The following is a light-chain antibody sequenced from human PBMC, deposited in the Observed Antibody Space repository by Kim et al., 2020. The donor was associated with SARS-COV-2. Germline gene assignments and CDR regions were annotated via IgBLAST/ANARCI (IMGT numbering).Light chain of an antibody. CDR3: QQRHT. CDR2: GAS. J-gene: IGKJ2*01. V-gene: IGKV3-20*01. Sequence: EIVLTQSPGTLSLSPGERATLSCRASQSVSSSYLAWYQQKPGQAPRLLIYGASSRATGIPDRFSGSGSGTDFTLTISRLEPEDFAVYYCQQRHTFGQGTKLEI. CDR1: QSVSSSY.